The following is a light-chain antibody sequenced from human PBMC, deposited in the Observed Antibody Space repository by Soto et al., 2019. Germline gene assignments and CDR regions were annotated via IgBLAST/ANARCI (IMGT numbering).Light chain of an antibody. J-gene: IGKJ1*01. CDR1: RTIDNY. CDR3: QQSYSMPWT. CDR2: PAS. Sequence: DIQMTQSPSSLSSFVGDRVTITCRAGRTIDNYLNWYQQIPGEAPKLLIYPASSLQSGVPSRFSGSGSGTDFTLTISSLQPEDFAAYYCQQSYSMPWTFGQGTKVEI. V-gene: IGKV1-39*01.